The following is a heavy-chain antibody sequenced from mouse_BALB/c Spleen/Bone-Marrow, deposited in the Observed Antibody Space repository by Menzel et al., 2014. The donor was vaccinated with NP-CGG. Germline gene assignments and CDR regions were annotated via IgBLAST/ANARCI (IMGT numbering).Heavy chain of an antibody. Sequence: EVKVVESGGGLVQPGGSMKLSGVASGFTFSNYWMNWVRQSPEKGLEWVAEIRLKSNNYATHYAESVKGRFTISRDDSKSSVYLQMNNLRAEDTGIYYCTRGYYWGYFDVWGAGTTVTVSS. D-gene: IGHD2-3*01. CDR1: GFTFSNYW. CDR3: TRGYYWGYFDV. J-gene: IGHJ1*01. CDR2: IRLKSNNYAT. V-gene: IGHV6-6*02.